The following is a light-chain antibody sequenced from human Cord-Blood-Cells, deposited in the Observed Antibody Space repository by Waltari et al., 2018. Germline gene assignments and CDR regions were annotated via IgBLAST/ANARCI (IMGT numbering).Light chain of an antibody. CDR3: CSYAGSSTYV. Sequence: QSALTQPASVSGSPGQSITISCTGTSSDVGSYNLVSWYQQHPGKAPKLMIYEGSKRPSGVSKRVSGSKAGNTASLTISGLQAENEADYYCCSYAGSSTYVVGTGTKVTVL. V-gene: IGLV2-23*01. J-gene: IGLJ1*01. CDR1: SSDVGSYNL. CDR2: EGS.